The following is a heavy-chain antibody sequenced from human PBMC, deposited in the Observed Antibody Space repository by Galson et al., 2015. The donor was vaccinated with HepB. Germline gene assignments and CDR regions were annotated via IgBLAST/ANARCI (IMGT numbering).Heavy chain of an antibody. CDR3: ARVEEAFSLWETNPTGWFDP. Sequence: SETLSLTCTVSGGSISSYYWSWIRQPPGKGLEWIGYIYYSGSTNYNPSLKSRVTISVDTSKNQFSLKLSFVTAADTAVYYCARVEEAFSLWETNPTGWFDPWGQGTLVTVSS. CDR1: GGSISSYY. D-gene: IGHD3-10*01. J-gene: IGHJ5*02. V-gene: IGHV4-59*01. CDR2: IYYSGST.